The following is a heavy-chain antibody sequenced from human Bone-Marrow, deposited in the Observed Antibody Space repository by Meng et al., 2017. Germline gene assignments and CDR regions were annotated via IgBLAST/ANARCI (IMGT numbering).Heavy chain of an antibody. V-gene: IGHV1-24*01. CDR2: FEPEDGET. CDR3: ATILVVPHAFDI. CDR1: GYTLTELS. Sequence: ASVKVSCKVSGYTLTELSMHWVRQAPGKGLEWMGGFEPEDGETIYAQKFQGRVTMTEDTSTDTAYMELSSLRSEDTAVYYCATILVVPHAFDIWGQGKMVTVSS. D-gene: IGHD3-22*01. J-gene: IGHJ3*02.